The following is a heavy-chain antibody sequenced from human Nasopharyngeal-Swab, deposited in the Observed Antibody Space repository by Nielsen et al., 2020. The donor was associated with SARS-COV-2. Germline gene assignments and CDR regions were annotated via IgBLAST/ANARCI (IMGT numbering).Heavy chain of an antibody. D-gene: IGHD6-19*01. CDR3: ARDPTLAVETETTYYYYGMDV. V-gene: IGHV1-46*01. CDR1: GYTFTSYY. CDR2: INPSGGST. J-gene: IGHJ6*02. Sequence: ASVKVSCKASGYTFTSYYMHWVRQAPGQGLEWMGIINPSGGSTSYAQKFQGRVTITRDTSTSTVYMELSSLRSEDTAVYYCARDPTLAVETETTYYYYGMDVWGQGTTVTVSS.